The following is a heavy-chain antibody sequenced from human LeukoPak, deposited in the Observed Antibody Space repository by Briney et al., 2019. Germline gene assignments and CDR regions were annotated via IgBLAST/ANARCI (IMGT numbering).Heavy chain of an antibody. Sequence: GGSLRLSCAASGFTFDDYTMHWVRQAPGKGLEWVSLISWDGGSTYYADSVKGRFTISRDNSKNSLYLQMNSLRTEDTALYYCAKDAHCSSTSCYGDSGYMDVWGKGTTVTVSS. V-gene: IGHV3-43*01. CDR3: AKDAHCSSTSCYGDSGYMDV. CDR2: ISWDGGST. D-gene: IGHD2-2*01. CDR1: GFTFDDYT. J-gene: IGHJ6*03.